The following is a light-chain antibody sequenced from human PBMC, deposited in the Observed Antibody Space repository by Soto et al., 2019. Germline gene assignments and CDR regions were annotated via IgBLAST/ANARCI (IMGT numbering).Light chain of an antibody. CDR1: QTISSY. J-gene: IGKJ2*01. CDR3: QQCYSTLPYT. V-gene: IGKV1-39*01. CDR2: AAS. Sequence: DIQMTQSPSSLSASVGDRVIITCRASQTISSYVNWYQQKPGKAPKLLIYAASSLQSGVQSRFSGSGSGTDFTLTISSLQPEDFETYYCQQCYSTLPYTFGQGTKLEIK.